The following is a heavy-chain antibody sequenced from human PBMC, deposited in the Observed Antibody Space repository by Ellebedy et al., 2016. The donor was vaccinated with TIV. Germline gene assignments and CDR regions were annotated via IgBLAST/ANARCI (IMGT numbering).Heavy chain of an antibody. J-gene: IGHJ4*02. Sequence: GESLKISCSASGFTFSSYAMYWVRQAPGKGLEYVSAISSNGGSTVYADSVKGRFTVSRDNSKTTQFLQMSSLRAEDTAVYYCVKDLAGSSSADYWGQGTLVTVSS. CDR2: ISSNGGST. CDR3: VKDLAGSSSADY. V-gene: IGHV3-64D*09. D-gene: IGHD6-6*01. CDR1: GFTFSSYA.